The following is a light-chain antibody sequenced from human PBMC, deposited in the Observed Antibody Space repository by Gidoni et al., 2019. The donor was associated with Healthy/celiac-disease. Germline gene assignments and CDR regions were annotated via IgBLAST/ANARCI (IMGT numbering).Light chain of an antibody. CDR2: GAS. Sequence: TLSVSPGERATLSCRASQSVSSNLAWYQQKPGQAPRLLIYGASTRATGIPARFSGRGSGTEFTLTISSLQSEDFAVYYCQQYNNWPITFGQGTRLEIK. CDR1: QSVSSN. V-gene: IGKV3-15*01. J-gene: IGKJ5*01. CDR3: QQYNNWPIT.